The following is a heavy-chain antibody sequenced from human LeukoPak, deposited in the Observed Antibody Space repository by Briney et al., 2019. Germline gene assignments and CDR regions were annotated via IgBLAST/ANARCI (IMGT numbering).Heavy chain of an antibody. V-gene: IGHV3-30*04. J-gene: IGHJ4*02. Sequence: PGGSLRLSCAASGFTFSSYAMHWVRQAPGKGLEWVAVISYDGSNKYYADSVKGRFTISRDNSKNTLYLQMNSLRAEDTAVYYCAGGDYYDSSGPIDYWGQGTLVTVSS. CDR1: GFTFSSYA. CDR2: ISYDGSNK. CDR3: AGGDYYDSSGPIDY. D-gene: IGHD3-22*01.